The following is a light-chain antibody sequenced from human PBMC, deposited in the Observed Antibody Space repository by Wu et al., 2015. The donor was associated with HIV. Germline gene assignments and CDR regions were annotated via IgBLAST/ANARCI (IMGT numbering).Light chain of an antibody. Sequence: EIVLTQSPGTLSLSPGERATLSCRASQSVSSSFLAWYQQKPGQAPRLLIYDASNRATGIPARFSGSGSGTDFTLTISRLEPEDFALYHCQQYGSLPETFGQGTKVEIK. V-gene: IGKV3-20*01. CDR1: QSVSSSF. CDR2: DAS. CDR3: QQYGSLPET. J-gene: IGKJ1*01.